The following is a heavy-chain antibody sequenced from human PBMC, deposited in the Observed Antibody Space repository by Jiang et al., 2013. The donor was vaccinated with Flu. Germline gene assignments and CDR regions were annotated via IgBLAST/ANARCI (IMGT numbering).Heavy chain of an antibody. J-gene: IGHJ4*02. CDR1: GGSISSYY. Sequence: GPGLVKPSETPSLTCTVSGGSISSYYWSWIRQPPGKGLEWIGYIYYSGSTNYNPSLKSRVTISVDTSKNQFSLKLSSVTAADTAVYYCARYSGSYFFGIDYWGQGTLVTVSS. D-gene: IGHD1-26*01. CDR2: IYYSGST. V-gene: IGHV4-59*01. CDR3: ARYSGSYFFGIDY.